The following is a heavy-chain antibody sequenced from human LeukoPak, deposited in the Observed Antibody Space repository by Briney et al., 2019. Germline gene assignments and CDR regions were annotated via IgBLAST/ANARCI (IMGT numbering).Heavy chain of an antibody. D-gene: IGHD4-17*01. CDR3: AKDGGLYGDYRTYYFDY. CDR1: GFTFSSYG. J-gene: IGHJ4*02. CDR2: IRYDGSNK. Sequence: GGSLRLSCAASGFTFSSYGMHWVRQAPGKGLEWEAFIRYDGSNKYYADSVKGRFTISRDNSKNTLYLQMNSLRAEDTAVYYCAKDGGLYGDYRTYYFDYWGQGTLVTVSS. V-gene: IGHV3-30*02.